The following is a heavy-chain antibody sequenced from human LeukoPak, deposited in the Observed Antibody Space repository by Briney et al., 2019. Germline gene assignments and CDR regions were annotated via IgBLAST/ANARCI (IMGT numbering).Heavy chain of an antibody. D-gene: IGHD5-24*01. CDR1: GYSFTSYW. Sequence: GESLKISCEGSGYSFTSYWIGWVRQMPGKGLEWMGIIYPGDSDTRYSPSFQGQVTISADKSISTAYLQWSSLKASDTAMYYCARGARLVDGYNLLSPPDYWGQGTLVTVSS. CDR2: IYPGDSDT. J-gene: IGHJ4*02. CDR3: ARGARLVDGYNLLSPPDY. V-gene: IGHV5-51*01.